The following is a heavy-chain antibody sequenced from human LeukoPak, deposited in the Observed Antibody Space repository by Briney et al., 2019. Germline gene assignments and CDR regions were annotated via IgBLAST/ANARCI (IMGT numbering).Heavy chain of an antibody. D-gene: IGHD3-3*01. CDR1: GGSISSYY. CDR2: IYYSGST. J-gene: IGHJ3*02. V-gene: IGHV4-59*08. CDR3: ARHFWQNYDAFDI. Sequence: PSETLSLTCTVSGGSISSYYWSWIRQPPGKGLEWIGYIYYSGSTNYNPSLKSQVSISVDTSKNQFSLKLSSVTAADTAVYYCARHFWQNYDAFDIWGQGTMVTVSS.